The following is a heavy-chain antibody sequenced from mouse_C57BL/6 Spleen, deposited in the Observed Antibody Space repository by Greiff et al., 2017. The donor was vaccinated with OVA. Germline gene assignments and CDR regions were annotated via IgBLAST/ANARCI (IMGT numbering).Heavy chain of an antibody. V-gene: IGHV1-9*01. CDR3: ARLFFDDGYYWFAY. Sequence: QVQLQQSGAELMKPGASVKLSCKATGYTFTGYWIEWVKQRPGHGLEWIGEILPGSGSTNYNEKFKGKATFTADTSSNTAYMQLSSLTTEDSAIYYCARLFFDDGYYWFAYWGQGTLVTVSA. J-gene: IGHJ3*01. CDR1: GYTFTGYW. CDR2: ILPGSGST. D-gene: IGHD2-3*01.